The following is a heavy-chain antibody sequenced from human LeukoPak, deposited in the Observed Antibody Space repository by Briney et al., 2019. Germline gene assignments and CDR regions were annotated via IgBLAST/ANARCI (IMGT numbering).Heavy chain of an antibody. D-gene: IGHD3-10*01. CDR1: GYTFTSYD. J-gene: IGHJ5*02. Sequence: ASVKVSCKASGYTFTSYDINWVRQATGQGLEWMGWMNPNSGNTGYAQKFKGRVTMTRDTSISTAYMELSSLRSEDTAVYYCARGLNGLLWFGGLFSWGQGTLATVSS. CDR3: ARGLNGLLWFGGLFS. V-gene: IGHV1-8*02. CDR2: MNPNSGNT.